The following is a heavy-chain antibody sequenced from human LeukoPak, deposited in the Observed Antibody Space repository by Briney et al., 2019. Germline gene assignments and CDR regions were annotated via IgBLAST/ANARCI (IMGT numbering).Heavy chain of an antibody. CDR2: IKSKTDGGTT. J-gene: IGHJ4*02. CDR3: TTGRDLEEYYFDY. CDR1: GFTFSNAW. V-gene: IGHV3-15*01. D-gene: IGHD5-24*01. Sequence: GGSLRLSCAASGFTFSNAWMSWVRQAPGKGLEWVGRIKSKTDGGTTDYAAPVKGRFTISRDDSKNTLNLQMNSLKTEDTAVYYCTTGRDLEEYYFDYWGQGTLVTVSS.